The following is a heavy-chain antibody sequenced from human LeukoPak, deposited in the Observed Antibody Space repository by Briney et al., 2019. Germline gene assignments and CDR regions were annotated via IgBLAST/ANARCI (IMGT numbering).Heavy chain of an antibody. V-gene: IGHV3-48*04. CDR3: ARVVGGWLQYYPDY. CDR2: ISSSGYTI. D-gene: IGHD5-24*01. CDR1: GFTFSSYS. Sequence: GGSLRLSCAASGFTFSSYSMNWVRQAPGKGLEWVSYISSSGYTIYYADSVKGRFTISRDNAKNSVYLQMNSLRADDTAVYYCARVVGGWLQYYPDYWGQGTLLIVSS. J-gene: IGHJ4*02.